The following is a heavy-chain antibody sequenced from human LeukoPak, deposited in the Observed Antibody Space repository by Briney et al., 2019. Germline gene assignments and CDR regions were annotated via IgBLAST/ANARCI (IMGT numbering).Heavy chain of an antibody. CDR1: GFTFSSYA. Sequence: GGSLRLSCAASGFTFSSYAMSWVRQAPGGGLEWVSAISGSGASTYYADSVRGRFTISRDNSKNTLYLQMNSLRAEDTAVYYCAKETHYYDSSGYYQYWGQGTLVTVSS. CDR2: ISGSGAST. D-gene: IGHD3-22*01. CDR3: AKETHYYDSSGYYQY. V-gene: IGHV3-23*01. J-gene: IGHJ4*02.